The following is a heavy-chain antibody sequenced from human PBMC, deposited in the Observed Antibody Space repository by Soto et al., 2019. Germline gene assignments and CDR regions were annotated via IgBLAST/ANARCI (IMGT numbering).Heavy chain of an antibody. CDR1: EGNFGNHT. V-gene: IGHV3-21*01. Sequence: AAEGNFGNHTMNWVRQDPGKGLEWVSSISSSSNYIYYADSVKGRFTISRDNAKNSLYLQMNSLSAEDTAVYYCARDTHHAYWGQGTLVTVSS. J-gene: IGHJ4*02. CDR3: ARDTHHAY. CDR2: ISSSSNYI.